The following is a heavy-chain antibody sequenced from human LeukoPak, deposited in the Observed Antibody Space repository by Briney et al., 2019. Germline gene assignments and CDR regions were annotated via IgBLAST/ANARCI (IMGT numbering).Heavy chain of an antibody. Sequence: GESLKISCEGSGYTFTSYWIAWVRQMPGKGLEWMGIIYPGDSDTRYSPSFQGQVTISADKSISTAYLQWSSLTASDTAMYYCARRELAVAGKIFDYWGQGTLVTVSS. CDR1: GYTFTSYW. V-gene: IGHV5-51*01. D-gene: IGHD6-19*01. CDR2: IYPGDSDT. J-gene: IGHJ4*02. CDR3: ARRELAVAGKIFDY.